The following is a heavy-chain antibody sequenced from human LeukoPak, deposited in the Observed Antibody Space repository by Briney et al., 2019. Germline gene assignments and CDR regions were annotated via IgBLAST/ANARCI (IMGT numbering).Heavy chain of an antibody. D-gene: IGHD2-21*02. CDR3: ARDTAAYYYYYYMDV. V-gene: IGHV3-48*04. J-gene: IGHJ6*03. CDR2: ISSSSSTI. CDR1: GFTFSSYS. Sequence: PGGSLRLSCAASGFTFSSYSMNWVRQAPGKGLEWVSYISSSSSTIYYADSVKGRFTISRDNAKNSLYLQMNSLRAEDTAVYYCARDTAAYYYYYYMDVWGKGTTVTVSS.